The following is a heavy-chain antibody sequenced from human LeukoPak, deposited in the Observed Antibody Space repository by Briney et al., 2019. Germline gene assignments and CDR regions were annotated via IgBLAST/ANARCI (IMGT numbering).Heavy chain of an antibody. D-gene: IGHD1-26*01. J-gene: IGHJ5*02. CDR3: ARPAVRAEGSWFDP. V-gene: IGHV4-39*01. CDR1: GGSISSSSYY. Sequence: SETLSLTCTVSGGSISSSSYYWGWIRQPPGKGLEWIGSIYYSGSTYYNPSLKSRVTISVDTSKNQFSLKLSSVTAADTAVYYCARPAVRAEGSWFDPWGQGTLVTVSS. CDR2: IYYSGST.